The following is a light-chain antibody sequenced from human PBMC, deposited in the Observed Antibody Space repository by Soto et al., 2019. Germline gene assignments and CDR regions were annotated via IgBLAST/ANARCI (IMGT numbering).Light chain of an antibody. CDR3: QPYHSYWT. V-gene: IGKV3-20*01. J-gene: IGKJ1*01. CDR2: GAS. CDR1: QSVSNNY. Sequence: EIVLTQSTGTMSLSPGERATLSYRASQSVSNNYLAWYQQKPGKAPRLLIYGASNRATGIPARLSGSGSGTEFTITIRSLQTDDFSTYYCQPYHSYWTFGQGTKVDIK.